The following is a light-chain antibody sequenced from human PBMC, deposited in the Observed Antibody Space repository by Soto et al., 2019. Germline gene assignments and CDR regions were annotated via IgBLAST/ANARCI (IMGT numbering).Light chain of an antibody. V-gene: IGKV3-20*01. Sequence: EIVLTQSPGTRSLSPGESATLSCRASQSVSSKYLAWYQQKPGQAPRLLIYAASSRATGIPDRFSGFGFGTDFTLTISSLEPEDFAVFYCQHYGNSLSAFGQGTKVDIK. CDR1: QSVSSKY. CDR3: QHYGNSLSA. CDR2: AAS. J-gene: IGKJ1*01.